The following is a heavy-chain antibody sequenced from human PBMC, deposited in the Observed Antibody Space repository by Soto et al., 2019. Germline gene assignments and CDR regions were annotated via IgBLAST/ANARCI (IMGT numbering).Heavy chain of an antibody. D-gene: IGHD3-10*01. J-gene: IGHJ4*02. CDR3: ARAHPSSGGLLYY. Sequence: GGSLRLSCAASGFTFSSYSMNWVRQAPGKGLEWVSSISSSSSYIYYADSVKGRFTISRDNAKNSLYLQMNSLRAEDTAVYYCARAHPSSGGLLYYWGQGTLVTVS. CDR1: GFTFSSYS. V-gene: IGHV3-21*01. CDR2: ISSSSSYI.